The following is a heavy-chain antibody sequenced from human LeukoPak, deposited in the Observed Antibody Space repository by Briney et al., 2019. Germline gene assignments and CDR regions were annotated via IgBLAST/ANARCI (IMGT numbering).Heavy chain of an antibody. J-gene: IGHJ3*02. V-gene: IGHV3-23*01. CDR2: ITGTADKT. CDR3: ARRGGSRGWGAFDI. CDR1: GFTFTNYV. D-gene: IGHD6-19*01. Sequence: GGSLRLSCAASGFTFTNYVMNWVRQAPGKGLEWVSSITGTADKTYDADSVKGRFTISRDNSKNTLSLQMSSLRVEDTAIYYCARRGGSRGWGAFDIWGQGTTVTVSS.